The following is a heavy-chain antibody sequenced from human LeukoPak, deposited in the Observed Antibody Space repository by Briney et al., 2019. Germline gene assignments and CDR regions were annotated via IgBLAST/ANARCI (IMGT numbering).Heavy chain of an antibody. D-gene: IGHD4-17*01. CDR3: ARANTVTTSSSRRRLYYFDY. J-gene: IGHJ4*02. CDR1: GFTFSSYA. CDR2: ISSSGSTI. Sequence: PGGSLRLSCAASGFTFSSYAMNWVRQAPGKGLEWVSYISSSGSTIYCADSVKGRFTISRDNAKSSLYLQMNSLRAEDTAVYYCARANTVTTSSSRRRLYYFDYWGQGTLVTVSS. V-gene: IGHV3-48*04.